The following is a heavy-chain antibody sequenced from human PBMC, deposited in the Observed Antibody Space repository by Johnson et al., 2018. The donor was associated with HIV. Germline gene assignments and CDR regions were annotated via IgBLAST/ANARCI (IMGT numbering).Heavy chain of an antibody. CDR2: ISYDGSNK. J-gene: IGHJ3*02. D-gene: IGHD3-22*01. Sequence: QVRLVESGGGVVQPGRSLRLSCAASGFTFSSYAMHWVRQAPGKGLEWVAVISYDGSNKYYADSVKGRFTISRDNSKNTLFLQMNSLRAEDTAVYYCVRRFFDSSAFDIWGQGTLVTVSS. CDR1: GFTFSSYA. CDR3: VRRFFDSSAFDI. V-gene: IGHV3-30-3*01.